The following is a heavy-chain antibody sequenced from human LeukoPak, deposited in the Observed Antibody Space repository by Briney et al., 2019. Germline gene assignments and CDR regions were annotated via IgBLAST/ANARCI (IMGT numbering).Heavy chain of an antibody. V-gene: IGHV3-11*01. D-gene: IGHD1/OR15-1a*01. Sequence: GGSLRLSCAASGFTFSDYYMSWIRQAPGKGLEWVSYISSSGSTIYYADSVKGRFTISRDNAKNSLYLQMNSLRAEDTAVYYWAKADPWVTTFSPPPIDYWGQGTLVTVSS. CDR1: GFTFSDYY. CDR2: ISSSGSTI. CDR3: AKADPWVTTFSPPPIDY. J-gene: IGHJ4*02.